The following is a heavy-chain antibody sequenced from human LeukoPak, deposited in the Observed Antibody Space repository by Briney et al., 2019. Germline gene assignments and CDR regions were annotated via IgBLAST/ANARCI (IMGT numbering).Heavy chain of an antibody. D-gene: IGHD2-15*01. Sequence: SETLSLTCTVSGGSISSYYWSWIRQPPGKGLEWIGYIYYSGSTNYNPSLKSRVTISVDTSKNQFSLKLSSVTAADTAVYYCARENCSGGSCYREYYFDYWGQGTLVTVSS. J-gene: IGHJ4*02. V-gene: IGHV4-59*01. CDR1: GGSISSYY. CDR3: ARENCSGGSCYREYYFDY. CDR2: IYYSGST.